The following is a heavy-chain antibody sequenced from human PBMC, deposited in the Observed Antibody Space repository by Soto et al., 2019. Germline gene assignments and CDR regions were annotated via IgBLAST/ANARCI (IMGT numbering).Heavy chain of an antibody. D-gene: IGHD2-15*01. CDR3: ARDLTRYCSSGSCYSWFDP. V-gene: IGHV3-11*06. Sequence: GSLGISCAASGFTFSDYYMSWIRKAPGKGLEWVSYISSSSVYTDYADSVKGRFTISRDNAKKSLYLQMNSLRLEDTAVYYCARDLTRYCSSGSCYSWFDPWGQGTLVTVS. CDR1: GFTFSDYY. J-gene: IGHJ5*02. CDR2: ISSSSVYT.